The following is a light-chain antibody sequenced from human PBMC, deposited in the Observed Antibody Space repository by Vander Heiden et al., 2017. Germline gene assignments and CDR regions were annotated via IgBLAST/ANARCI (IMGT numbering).Light chain of an antibody. CDR2: KDR. Sequence: SYELTQPPSVSVSPGQTARITCPGDALPKQYAYWYQQKPGQAPVLVIDKDRERPSGIPERFSGSSSGTTVTLTISGVQAEDEADYYCQSADSSGTYGVFGGGTKLTVL. CDR1: ALPKQY. J-gene: IGLJ3*02. CDR3: QSADSSGTYGV. V-gene: IGLV3-25*03.